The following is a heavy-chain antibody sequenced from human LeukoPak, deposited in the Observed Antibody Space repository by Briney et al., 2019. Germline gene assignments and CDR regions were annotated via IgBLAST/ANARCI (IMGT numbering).Heavy chain of an antibody. D-gene: IGHD3-10*01. CDR3: TTGIRGD. CDR2: IASKTDGGAT. Sequence: TGGSLRLSCSASGLTVTNAWMNWVRQAPGEGLDWVGRIASKTDGGATDCAAPVKGRFTISRDDSKNTLNLQMNSLKTEDTAVYYCTTGIRGDWGQGTLVTVSS. CDR1: GLTVTNAW. V-gene: IGHV3-15*07. J-gene: IGHJ4*02.